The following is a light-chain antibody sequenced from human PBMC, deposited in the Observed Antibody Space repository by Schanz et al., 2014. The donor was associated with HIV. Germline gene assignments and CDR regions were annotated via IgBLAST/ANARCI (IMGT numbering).Light chain of an antibody. CDR3: QSYDSGLSGIL. V-gene: IGLV2-8*01. CDR1: SSDVGGYNY. Sequence: QSVLTQPPSASGSPGQSVTISCTGTSSDVGGYNYVSWYQQHPGKAPKLMIYEVSKRPSGVPDRFSGSKSGNTASLTVSGLQAEDEADYYCQSYDSGLSGILFGGGTKLTVL. J-gene: IGLJ2*01. CDR2: EVS.